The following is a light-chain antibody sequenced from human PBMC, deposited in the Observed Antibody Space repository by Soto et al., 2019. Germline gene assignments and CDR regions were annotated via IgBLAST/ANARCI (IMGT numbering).Light chain of an antibody. CDR1: QGVGSN. CDR2: AAS. CDR3: QQYNNWPLYT. V-gene: IGKV3-15*01. Sequence: EIVMTHSPCTLSVSPGERATLSCRASQGVGSNLAWYQQRPGQAPRLLIYAASTRATDIPARLTGRGSGTEFTLTISSLQSEDFAVYFCQQYNNWPLYTFGQGTKLEI. J-gene: IGKJ2*01.